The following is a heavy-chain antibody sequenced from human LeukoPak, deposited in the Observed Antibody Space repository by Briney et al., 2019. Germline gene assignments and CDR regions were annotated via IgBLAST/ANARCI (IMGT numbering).Heavy chain of an antibody. D-gene: IGHD1-26*01. Sequence: PSETLSLTCTVSGYSISSGYYWGWIRQPAGKGLEWIGRIYTSGSTNYNPSLQSRVTMSVDTSKNQFSLKLSSVTAADTAVYYCARDLASGVEWEPSPDYWGQGTLVTVSS. V-gene: IGHV4-4*07. J-gene: IGHJ4*02. CDR3: ARDLASGVEWEPSPDY. CDR1: GYSISSGYY. CDR2: IYTSGST.